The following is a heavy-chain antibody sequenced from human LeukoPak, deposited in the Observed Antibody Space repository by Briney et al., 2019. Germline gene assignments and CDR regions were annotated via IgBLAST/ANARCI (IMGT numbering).Heavy chain of an antibody. CDR1: GFTFNSCW. J-gene: IGHJ4*02. CDR2: INQDGSEN. Sequence: GGSLRLSCAASGFTFNSCWMSSVRQAPGKGLEWVANINQDGSENYYPDSVKGRFTISRDNTKNSLYLQMNSLRAEDTAVYYCARGPLGYCSVTSCSFDSWGQGTLVTVSS. V-gene: IGHV3-7*01. CDR3: ARGPLGYCSVTSCSFDS. D-gene: IGHD2-2*01.